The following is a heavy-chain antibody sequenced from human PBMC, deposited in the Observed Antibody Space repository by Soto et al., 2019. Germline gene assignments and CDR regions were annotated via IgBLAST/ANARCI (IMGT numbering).Heavy chain of an antibody. Sequence: SETLSLTCAVYGGSFSGYYWSWIRQPPGKGLEWIGDINHSGSTNYNPSLKSRVTISVDTSKNQSSLKLSSVTAADTAVYYCARGRVDTVTSDSYAFDIWGQGTMVTVSS. D-gene: IGHD4-17*01. CDR3: ARGRVDTVTSDSYAFDI. CDR1: GGSFSGYY. V-gene: IGHV4-34*01. CDR2: INHSGST. J-gene: IGHJ3*02.